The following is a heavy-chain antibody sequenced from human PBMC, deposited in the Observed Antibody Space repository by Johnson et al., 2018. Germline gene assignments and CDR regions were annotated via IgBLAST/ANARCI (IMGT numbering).Heavy chain of an antibody. Sequence: VQSGGGLVQPGRSLRLSCAASGFTFDDYAMHWVRQATGKGLEWVSGVGWNSGSIGYADSVKGRFTISRDNAKNSLYLQMNSLSSEDTAVYYCAKDAVEMATTFQHWGQGTLVTVSS. CDR1: GFTFDDYA. CDR3: AKDAVEMATTFQH. V-gene: IGHV3-9*01. CDR2: VGWNSGSI. D-gene: IGHD5-24*01. J-gene: IGHJ1*01.